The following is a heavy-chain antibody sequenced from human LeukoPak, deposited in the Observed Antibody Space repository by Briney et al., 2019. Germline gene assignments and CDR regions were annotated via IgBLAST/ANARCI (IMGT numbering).Heavy chain of an antibody. CDR1: GYTFTSYD. D-gene: IGHD5-12*01. CDR2: MNPNSGNT. J-gene: IGHJ6*03. Sequence: ASVKVSCKASGYTFTSYDINWVRQATGQGLEWMGWMNPNSGNTGYAQKFQGRVTITRNTSISTAYMELSSLRSEDTAVYYCARGFRLRGVATIVYYYYMGVWGKGTTVTVSS. CDR3: ARGFRLRGVATIVYYYYMGV. V-gene: IGHV1-8*03.